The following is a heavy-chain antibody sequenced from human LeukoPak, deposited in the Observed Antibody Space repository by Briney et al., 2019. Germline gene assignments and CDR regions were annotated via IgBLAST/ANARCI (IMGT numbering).Heavy chain of an antibody. J-gene: IGHJ5*02. CDR2: ISGSGGNT. CDR3: ARAKYDYGDPVGWFDP. Sequence: GGSLRLSCAASGFTFSSYAMSWVRQAPAKGLEWVSAISGSGGNTYYADSVRGRFTVSRDNSKNTLWLQMTSLRAEDTAVYYCARAKYDYGDPVGWFDPWGQGTLVTVSS. CDR1: GFTFSSYA. D-gene: IGHD4-17*01. V-gene: IGHV3-23*01.